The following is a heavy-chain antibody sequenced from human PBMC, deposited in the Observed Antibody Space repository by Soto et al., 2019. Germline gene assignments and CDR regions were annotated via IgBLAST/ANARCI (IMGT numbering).Heavy chain of an antibody. V-gene: IGHV1-3*01. Sequence: GASVKVSCKASGYTFTSYAMHWVRQAPGQRLEWMGWINAGNGNTKYSQKFQGRVTITRDTSASTAYMELSSLRSEDTAVYYCAKNILTGTAYAGAAFDIWGPGTIVT. CDR2: INAGNGNT. D-gene: IGHD3-9*01. CDR3: AKNILTGTAYAGAAFDI. CDR1: GYTFTSYA. J-gene: IGHJ3*02.